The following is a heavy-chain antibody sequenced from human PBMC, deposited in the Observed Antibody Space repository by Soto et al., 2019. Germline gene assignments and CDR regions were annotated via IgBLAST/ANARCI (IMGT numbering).Heavy chain of an antibody. CDR3: ARLYPWGI. CDR2: ISSDGGIK. Sequence: QVQLVESGGGVVRPGRSLRLSCAASGFTFSSYGLHWVRQAPGKGLEWVAVISSDGGIKHYVDSVKGRFTISRDNSKNTLYLQMNSLRAEDTAVYYCARLYPWGIWGQWTMVTVSS. V-gene: IGHV3-30*03. CDR1: GFTFSSYG. D-gene: IGHD1-26*01. J-gene: IGHJ3*02.